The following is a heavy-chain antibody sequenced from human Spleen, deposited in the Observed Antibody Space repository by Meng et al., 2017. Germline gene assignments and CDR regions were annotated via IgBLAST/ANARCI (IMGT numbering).Heavy chain of an antibody. CDR3: ARKAGNCISTTCYSLDY. D-gene: IGHD2-2*01. V-gene: IGHV1-69*02. Sequence: SVKVSCKASGGTFSSYTISWVRQAPGQGLDWMGRIIPILGIANYAQKFQGRVTITADKSTSTAYMELTRLTSEDTAVYFCARKAGNCISTTCYSLDYWGQGTLVTVSS. CDR2: IIPILGIA. J-gene: IGHJ4*02. CDR1: GGTFSSYT.